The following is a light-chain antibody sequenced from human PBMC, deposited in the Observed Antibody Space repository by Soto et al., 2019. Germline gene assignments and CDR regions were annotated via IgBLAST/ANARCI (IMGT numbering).Light chain of an antibody. Sequence: EIVMAQSPATLSVSPGERATLSCRASQSVSSNLAWYHQKPGQAPRLLIYGASTRPTGIPARFSGSGSGTEFTLTISSLQSEDFAVYYCQQYNNWPRTFGQGTKVDIK. V-gene: IGKV3-15*01. CDR2: GAS. CDR1: QSVSSN. J-gene: IGKJ1*01. CDR3: QQYNNWPRT.